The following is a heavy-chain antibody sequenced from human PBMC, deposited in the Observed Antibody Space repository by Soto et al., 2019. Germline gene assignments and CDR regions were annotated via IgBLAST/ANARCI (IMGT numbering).Heavy chain of an antibody. V-gene: IGHV4-34*01. CDR3: AKGFGGRLYGPGSDAFDD. CDR1: GGSLSGYS. J-gene: IGHJ4*02. D-gene: IGHD3-10*01. Sequence: QVRLQHWGAGLLKPSETLSRTCAVYGGSLSGYSWSWIRQPPGRGLEWIGEINHSGSTNYNPSLKRRVTISVDTPKTQFSLNLTSVTAADTAVYYCAKGFGGRLYGPGSDAFDDWGQGILVTVSS. CDR2: INHSGST.